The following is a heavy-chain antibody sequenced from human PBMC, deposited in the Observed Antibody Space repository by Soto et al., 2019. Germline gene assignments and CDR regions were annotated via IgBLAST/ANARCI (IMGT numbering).Heavy chain of an antibody. CDR1: GGSFSSYH. CDR3: ARGYDTALAPIF. J-gene: IGHJ4*02. D-gene: IGHD5-18*01. CDR2: INHLTTT. Sequence: SETLSLTCAVYGGSFSSYHWSWIRQTPGKGLEWIGEINHLTTTNYNPSLKSRVIISLDTPKNQFSLKLSSVTAADTAVYYCARGYDTALAPIFWGQGILVTSPQ. V-gene: IGHV4-34*01.